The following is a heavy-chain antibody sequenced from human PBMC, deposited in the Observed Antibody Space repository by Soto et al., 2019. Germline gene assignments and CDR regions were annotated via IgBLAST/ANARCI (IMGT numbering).Heavy chain of an antibody. V-gene: IGHV3-66*01. Sequence: HPGGSLRLSCAASGFTVSSNYMSWVRQAPGKGLEWVSVIYSGGSTYYADSVKGRFTISRDNSKNTLYLQMNSLRAEDTAVYYCARVPFYAPAALGYYYMDVWGKGTTVTVSS. J-gene: IGHJ6*03. CDR3: ARVPFYAPAALGYYYMDV. D-gene: IGHD2-2*01. CDR2: IYSGGST. CDR1: GFTVSSNY.